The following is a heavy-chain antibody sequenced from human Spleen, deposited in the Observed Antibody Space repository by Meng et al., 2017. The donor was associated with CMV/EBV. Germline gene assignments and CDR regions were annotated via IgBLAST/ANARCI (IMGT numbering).Heavy chain of an antibody. CDR3: ARLGYCDATTCPLDL. D-gene: IGHD2-15*01. CDR1: GFTFSSYD. CDR2: IGTTGDT. V-gene: IGHV3-13*01. J-gene: IGHJ4*02. Sequence: GESLKISCAASGFTFSSYDMHWVRQATGKGLEWVSAIGTTGDTYYPGSVKGRFTISRENAQSSLYLQMSSLRAEDTAVYFCARLGYCDATTCPLDLWGQGTLVTVSS.